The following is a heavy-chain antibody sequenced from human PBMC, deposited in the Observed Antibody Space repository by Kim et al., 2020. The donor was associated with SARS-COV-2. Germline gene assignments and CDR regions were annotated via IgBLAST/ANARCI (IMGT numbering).Heavy chain of an antibody. D-gene: IGHD6-6*01. J-gene: IGHJ4*02. Sequence: ASVKVSCKASGYTFSSFYMHWVRQAPGQGLEWVGIINPSGGRTSYAQKFQGRVTVTRDTSTSTVYMELSSLRSEDTAVFYCARGREYSSSAYYFDYWGQGPLVTVSS. CDR2: INPSGGRT. V-gene: IGHV1-46*01. CDR3: ARGREYSSSAYYFDY. CDR1: GYTFSSFY.